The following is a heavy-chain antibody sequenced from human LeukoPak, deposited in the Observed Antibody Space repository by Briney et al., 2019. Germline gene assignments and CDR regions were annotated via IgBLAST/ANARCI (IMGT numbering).Heavy chain of an antibody. Sequence: ASVKVSCKASGYTFTSYDINWVRQVTGQGLEWMGWMNPKSGDTGYAQKFQGRVTITRNTSISTAYMEVSSLRYEDTAVYYCARRAVDNSYYYYMDVWGKGTTVTVSS. CDR2: MNPKSGDT. D-gene: IGHD6-19*01. CDR1: GYTFTSYD. CDR3: ARRAVDNSYYYYMDV. J-gene: IGHJ6*03. V-gene: IGHV1-8*03.